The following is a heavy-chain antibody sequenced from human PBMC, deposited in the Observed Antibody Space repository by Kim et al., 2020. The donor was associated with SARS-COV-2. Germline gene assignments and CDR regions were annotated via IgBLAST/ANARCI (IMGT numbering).Heavy chain of an antibody. Sequence: SETLSLTCTVSGGSISSSSYYWGWIRQPPGKGLEGIGSIYYSGSTYYNPSLKSRVTISVDTSKNQFSLKLSSVTAADTAVYYCAREVQLRYFDWSYYYYGMDVWGQGTTVTVSS. CDR1: GGSISSSSYY. D-gene: IGHD3-9*01. V-gene: IGHV4-39*01. CDR2: IYYSGST. J-gene: IGHJ6*02. CDR3: AREVQLRYFDWSYYYYGMDV.